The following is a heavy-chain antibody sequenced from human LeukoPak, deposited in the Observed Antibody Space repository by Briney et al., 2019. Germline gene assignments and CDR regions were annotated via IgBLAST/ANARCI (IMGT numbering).Heavy chain of an antibody. CDR2: FSGWGGST. Sequence: GGAPRLSCAAPGVTLCSHALSWGPPGPGEGVGWGSAFSGWGGSTYYADSVTGRFTISRDNSKNTLYLQMNSLRAEDTAVYYCAKSYGYDYVWGSSTLDYFDYWGQGTLVTVSS. J-gene: IGHJ4*02. CDR3: AKSYGYDYVWGSSTLDYFDY. V-gene: IGHV3-23*01. D-gene: IGHD3-16*01. CDR1: GVTLCSHA.